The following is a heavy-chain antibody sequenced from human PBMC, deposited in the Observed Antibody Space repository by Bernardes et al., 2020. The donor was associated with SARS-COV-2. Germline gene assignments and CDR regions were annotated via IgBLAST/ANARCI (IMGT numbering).Heavy chain of an antibody. CDR1: GGSIGSRSYY. Sequence: SATLSRTCTVSGGSIGSRSYYWGWIRQPPGKGLEWIGNIYYSGNTYYNPSLKSRVTISADTSKNQFSLRVSSVTAADTAVYYCATLDYGDPRYSWFDPWGQGTLVTVSS. CDR2: IYYSGNT. CDR3: ATLDYGDPRYSWFDP. J-gene: IGHJ5*02. D-gene: IGHD4-17*01. V-gene: IGHV4-39*01.